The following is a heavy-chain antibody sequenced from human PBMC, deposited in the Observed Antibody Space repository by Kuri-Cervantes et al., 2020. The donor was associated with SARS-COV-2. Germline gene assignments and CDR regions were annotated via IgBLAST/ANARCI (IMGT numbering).Heavy chain of an antibody. D-gene: IGHD3-9*01. CDR3: ARGSTGYYYYYMDV. CDR2: INHSGST. CDR1: GGSFSGYY. J-gene: IGHJ6*03. Sequence: SETLSLTCAVYGGSFSGYYWSWIRQPPGKGLEWIGEINHSGSTNYNPSLKSRVTISVDTSKNQFSLKLSSVTAADTAAYYCARGSTGYYYYYMDVWGKGTTVTVSS. V-gene: IGHV4-34*01.